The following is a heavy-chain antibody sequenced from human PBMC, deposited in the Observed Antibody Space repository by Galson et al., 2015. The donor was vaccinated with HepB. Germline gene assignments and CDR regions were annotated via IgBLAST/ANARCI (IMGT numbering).Heavy chain of an antibody. J-gene: IGHJ6*03. D-gene: IGHD3-3*01. Sequence: SLRLSCAASGFTFSNAWMSWVRQAPGKGLEWVGRIKSKTDGGTTDYAAPVKGRFTISRDNAKNSLYLQMNSLRAEDTAVYYCARGQTYYDFWSGYYYYYYYMDVWGKGTTVTVSS. CDR2: IKSKTDGGTT. V-gene: IGHV3-15*01. CDR3: ARGQTYYDFWSGYYYYYYYMDV. CDR1: GFTFSNAW.